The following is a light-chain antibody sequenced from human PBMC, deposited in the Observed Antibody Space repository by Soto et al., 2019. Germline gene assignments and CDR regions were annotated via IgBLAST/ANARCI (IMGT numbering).Light chain of an antibody. J-gene: IGLJ2*01. V-gene: IGLV7-46*01. Sequence: QAVVTQEPSLTVSPGGTVTLTCGSSTGAVTSGHYPYWFQQKPGQAPRTLIYDTSNKHSWTPARFSGSLLGGKAALPLSGAQPEDEAEYYCLLSYSGARPVVFGGGTKVTVL. CDR2: DTS. CDR1: TGAVTSGHY. CDR3: LLSYSGARPVV.